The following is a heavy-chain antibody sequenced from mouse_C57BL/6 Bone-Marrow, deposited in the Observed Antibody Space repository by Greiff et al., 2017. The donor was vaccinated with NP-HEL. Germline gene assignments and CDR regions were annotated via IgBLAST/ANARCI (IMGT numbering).Heavy chain of an antibody. CDR1: GFSFNTYA. Sequence: EVHLVESGGGLVQPKGSLKLSCAASGFSFNTYAMNWVRQAPGKGLEWVARIRSKSNNYATYYADSVKDRFTISRDDSESMLYLQMNNLKTEDTAMYYCVRGDYYGSSPWFAYWGQGTLVTVSA. V-gene: IGHV10-1*01. CDR2: IRSKSNNYAT. J-gene: IGHJ3*01. CDR3: VRGDYYGSSPWFAY. D-gene: IGHD1-1*01.